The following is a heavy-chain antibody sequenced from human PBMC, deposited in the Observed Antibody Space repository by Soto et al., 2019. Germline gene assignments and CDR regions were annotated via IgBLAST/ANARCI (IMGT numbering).Heavy chain of an antibody. D-gene: IGHD2-2*02. V-gene: IGHV6-1*01. Sequence: PSQTLSLTCAISGDSVSSNSAAWNWIRQSPSRGLEWLGRTYYRSKWYNDYAVSVKSRITINPDTSKNQFSLQLNSVTPEDTAVYYCARDLGYCSSTSCYTFILTGYYKNDYYYYYYMDVRGKGTTVTVSS. CDR2: TYYRSKWYN. CDR1: GDSVSSNSAA. CDR3: ARDLGYCSSTSCYTFILTGYYKNDYYYYYYMDV. J-gene: IGHJ6*03.